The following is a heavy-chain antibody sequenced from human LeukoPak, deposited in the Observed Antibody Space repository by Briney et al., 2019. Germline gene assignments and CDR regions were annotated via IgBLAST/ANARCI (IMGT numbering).Heavy chain of an antibody. Sequence: ASVKVSCKASGYTFTSYGISWVRQAPGQGLEWMGWISAYNGNTNYAQKLQGRVTMTTDTSTSTAYMELRSLRSDDTAVYYCARGSDYGSGSYRAAYYYYYMDVWGKGTTVTISS. D-gene: IGHD3-10*01. CDR1: GYTFTSYG. V-gene: IGHV1-18*01. CDR2: ISAYNGNT. J-gene: IGHJ6*03. CDR3: ARGSDYGSGSYRAAYYYYYMDV.